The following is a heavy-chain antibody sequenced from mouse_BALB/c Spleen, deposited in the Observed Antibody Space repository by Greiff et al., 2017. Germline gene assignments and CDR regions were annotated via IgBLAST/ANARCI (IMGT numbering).Heavy chain of an antibody. CDR1: GYTFTSYV. CDR2: INPYNDGT. V-gene: IGHV1-14*01. CDR3: AREEDDGYVYFDV. Sequence: SGPELVKPGASVKMSCKASGYTFTSYVMHWVKQKPGQGLEWIGYINPYNDGTKYNEKFKGKATLTSDKSSSTAYMELSSLTSEDSAVYYCAREEDDGYVYFDVWGAGTTVTVSS. D-gene: IGHD2-3*01. J-gene: IGHJ1*01.